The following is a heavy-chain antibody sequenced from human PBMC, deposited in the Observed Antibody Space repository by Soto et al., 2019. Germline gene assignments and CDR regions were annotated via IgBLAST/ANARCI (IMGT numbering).Heavy chain of an antibody. CDR3: AKGLLAIVGTTLPRDAFNI. V-gene: IGHV3-30*18. CDR2: ISHDGSSN. J-gene: IGHJ3*02. Sequence: WGPLRLSCPCSVFSFTTYVMHCVGQAPFKGLEGVAVISHDGSSNYYGDALKGRFTISSDTSKNEVYLEMNSLRPEDTAVYYCAKGLLAIVGTTLPRDAFNIWGQGPRVPVSS. D-gene: IGHD1-7*01. CDR1: VFSFTTYV.